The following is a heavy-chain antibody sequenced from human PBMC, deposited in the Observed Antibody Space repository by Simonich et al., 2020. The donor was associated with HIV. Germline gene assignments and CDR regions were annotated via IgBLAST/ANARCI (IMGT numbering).Heavy chain of an antibody. CDR2: ISSSSSYI. V-gene: IGHV3-21*01. D-gene: IGHD2-2*01. CDR3: ARDGRKGSSTSCSDY. CDR1: GFTFRGYS. Sequence: EVKLVESGGGLVKPGGSLRLSCAVSGFTFRGYSMNWVCKAPGKGLEWVASISSSSSYIYYADSVKGRFTISRDNAKNSLYLQMNSLRAEDTAVYYCARDGRKGSSTSCSDYWGQGTLVTVSS. J-gene: IGHJ4*02.